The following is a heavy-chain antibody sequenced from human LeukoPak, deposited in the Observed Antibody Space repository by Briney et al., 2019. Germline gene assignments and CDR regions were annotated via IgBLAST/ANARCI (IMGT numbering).Heavy chain of an antibody. V-gene: IGHV4-59*12. Sequence: PSETLSLTCTVSGGSISSYYWSWIRQPPGKGLEWIGYIYYSGSTNYNPSLKSRVTMSVDTSKNQFSLKLSSVTAADTAVYYCARETYGSGSHTRWFDPWGQGTLVTVSS. D-gene: IGHD3-10*01. J-gene: IGHJ5*02. CDR1: GGSISSYY. CDR2: IYYSGST. CDR3: ARETYGSGSHTRWFDP.